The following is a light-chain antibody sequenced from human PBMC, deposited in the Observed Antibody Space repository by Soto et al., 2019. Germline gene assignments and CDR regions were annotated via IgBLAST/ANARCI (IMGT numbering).Light chain of an antibody. CDR2: EDH. V-gene: IGLV6-57*01. CDR3: QSSDSGNRLV. CDR1: SGTIASNY. J-gene: IGLJ2*01. Sequence: NFMLTQPHSVSESPGRTVTISCTRSSGTIASNYVQWYQQRPGSSPTTVIYEDHQRPSGVPDRFSGSIDSSSNSASLTISGLKTEDEADYYCQSSDSGNRLVFGGGTKLTVL.